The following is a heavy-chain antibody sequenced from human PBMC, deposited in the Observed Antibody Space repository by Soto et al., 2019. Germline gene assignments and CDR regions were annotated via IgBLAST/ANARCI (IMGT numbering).Heavy chain of an antibody. D-gene: IGHD1-7*01. V-gene: IGHV3-66*01. CDR2: IYSGGST. CDR3: ARAGKLELRTSSDALDI. Sequence: PGGSLRLSCAASGFTLSSNYMSWVRQAPGKGLEWVSVIYSGGSTYYADSVKGRFTISSDNSKNTLYLQMNSLRAEDTAVYYCARAGKLELRTSSDALDIWGQGTMVTVSS. J-gene: IGHJ3*02. CDR1: GFTLSSNY.